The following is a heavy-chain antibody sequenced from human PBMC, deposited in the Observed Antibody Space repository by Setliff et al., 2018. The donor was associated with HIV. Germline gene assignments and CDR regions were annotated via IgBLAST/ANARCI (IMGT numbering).Heavy chain of an antibody. CDR1: GYSISSGSY. D-gene: IGHD4-17*01. CDR3: AKGAGFYGDYTFDH. J-gene: IGHJ4*02. Sequence: SETLSLTCAVSGYSISSGSYWGWIRQSPGKAFEWIGYIYSTGSTNYNPSLQSRVTISMVASRNQFSLKVTSVTAADTAVYYCAKGAGFYGDYTFDHWGQGRQVTVSS. CDR2: IYSTGST. V-gene: IGHV4-59*01.